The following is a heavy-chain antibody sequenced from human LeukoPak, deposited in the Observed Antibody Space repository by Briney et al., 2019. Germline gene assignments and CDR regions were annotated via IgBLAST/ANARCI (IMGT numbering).Heavy chain of an antibody. V-gene: IGHV4-59*01. J-gene: IGHJ5*02. Sequence: PSETLSLTCTVSGGSISSYYWSWIRQPPGKGLEWIGYIYYSGSTNYNPSLKSRVTISVDTSKNQFSLKLSSVTAADTAVYYCARDVPAAGRGWFDPWGQGTLVTVSS. D-gene: IGHD6-13*01. CDR2: IYYSGST. CDR3: ARDVPAAGRGWFDP. CDR1: GGSISSYY.